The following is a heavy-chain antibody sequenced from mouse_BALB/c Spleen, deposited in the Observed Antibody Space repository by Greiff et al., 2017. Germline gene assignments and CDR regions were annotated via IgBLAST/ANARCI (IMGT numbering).Heavy chain of an antibody. D-gene: IGHD6-1*01. CDR2: ISSGSSTI. J-gene: IGHJ4*01. V-gene: IGHV5-17*02. CDR3: ARYPTAYAMDY. CDR1: GFTFSSFG. Sequence: EVMLVESGGGLVQPGGSRKLSCAASGFTFSSFGMHWVRQAPEKGLEWVAYISSGSSTIYYADTVKGRFTISRDNPKNTLFLQMTSLRSEDTAMYYCARYPTAYAMDYWGQGTSVTVSS.